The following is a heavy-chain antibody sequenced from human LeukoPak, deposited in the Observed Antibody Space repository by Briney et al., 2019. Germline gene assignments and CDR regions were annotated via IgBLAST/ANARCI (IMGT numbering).Heavy chain of an antibody. D-gene: IGHD1-26*01. CDR2: IYSDGKV. CDR1: GFTVSSTY. J-gene: IGHJ4*02. Sequence: GGSLRLSCAASGFTVSSTYMSWVRQTPGKGLEWVSVIYSDGKVYYIDSVKGRFTISRDTSKNTVYLQMNSLRAEDTAVYYCARFYGQYSGTYAHDYWGQGTLVTVSS. CDR3: ARFYGQYSGTYAHDY. V-gene: IGHV3-53*01.